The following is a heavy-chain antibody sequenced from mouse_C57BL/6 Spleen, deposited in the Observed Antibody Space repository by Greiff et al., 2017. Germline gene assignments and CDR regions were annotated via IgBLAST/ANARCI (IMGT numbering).Heavy chain of an antibody. D-gene: IGHD1-1*01. J-gene: IGHJ4*01. CDR1: GFTFSSYA. V-gene: IGHV5-9-1*02. CDR2: ISSGGDDI. Sequence: EVMLVESGEGLVKPGGSLKLSCAASGFTFSSYAMSWVRQTPEKRLEWVAYISSGGDDIYYADTVKGRFNISRDNARNTLYLQMSSLKSEDTDMYYCTRDRYYGSRNAMDYWGQGTSVTVSS. CDR3: TRDRYYGSRNAMDY.